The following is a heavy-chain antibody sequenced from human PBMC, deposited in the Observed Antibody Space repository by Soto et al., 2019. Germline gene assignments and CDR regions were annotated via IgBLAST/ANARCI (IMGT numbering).Heavy chain of an antibody. CDR3: ARNRGSGYSSGWYSDY. Sequence: QVQLVQSGAEVKKPGSSVKVSCKASGGTFSSYAISWVRQAPGQGLEWMGGIIPIFGIANYAQKFQGRVTITADESTSTAYMELSSLRSEDTAVYYCARNRGSGYSSGWYSDYWGQGTLVTVSS. CDR2: IIPIFGIA. CDR1: GGTFSSYA. D-gene: IGHD6-19*01. V-gene: IGHV1-69*01. J-gene: IGHJ4*02.